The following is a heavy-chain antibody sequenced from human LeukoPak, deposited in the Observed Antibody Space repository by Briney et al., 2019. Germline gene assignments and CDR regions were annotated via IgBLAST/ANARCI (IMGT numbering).Heavy chain of an antibody. Sequence: ASVKVSCKASGYTFTSYDLNWVRQATGQGLEGTGWMNPNSGNTGYEQKLQGRVTMTRNTSISTAYMELSILRSEDTAVDYCARVRTAMDKPFDYWGQGTLVTVSS. CDR2: MNPNSGNT. CDR1: GYTFTSYD. CDR3: ARVRTAMDKPFDY. D-gene: IGHD5-18*01. V-gene: IGHV1-8*02. J-gene: IGHJ4*02.